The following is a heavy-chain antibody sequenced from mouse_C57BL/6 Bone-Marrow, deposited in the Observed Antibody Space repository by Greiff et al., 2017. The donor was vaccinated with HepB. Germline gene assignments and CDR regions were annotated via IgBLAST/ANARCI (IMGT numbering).Heavy chain of an antibody. Sequence: DVKLVESGGGLVQPGGSMKLSCVASGFTFSNYWMNWVRQSPEKGLEWVAQIRLKSDNYATHYAESVKGRFTISRDDSKSSFYLQMNNLRAEDTGIYYCTQTGSYYFDYWGQGTTLTVSS. CDR2: IRLKSDNYAT. CDR3: TQTGSYYFDY. D-gene: IGHD4-1*01. V-gene: IGHV6-3*01. J-gene: IGHJ2*01. CDR1: GFTFSNYW.